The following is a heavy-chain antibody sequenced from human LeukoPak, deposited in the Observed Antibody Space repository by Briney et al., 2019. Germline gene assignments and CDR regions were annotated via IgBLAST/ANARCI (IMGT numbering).Heavy chain of an antibody. J-gene: IGHJ6*03. V-gene: IGHV3-30*02. CDR3: ATSTVTTSYNYYYYYMHV. D-gene: IGHD4-11*01. Sequence: LRLSCTASGFTFSNYGMHWVRQAPGKGLEWVAFIRYDGSNKYYADSVKGRFTISRDKSKNKLYMQMNSLRPGDAAVYYCATSTVTTSYNYYYYYMHVWGKGTTVTVSS. CDR2: IRYDGSNK. CDR1: GFTFSNYG.